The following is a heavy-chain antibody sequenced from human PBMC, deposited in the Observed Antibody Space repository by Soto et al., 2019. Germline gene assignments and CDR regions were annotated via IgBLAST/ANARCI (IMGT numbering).Heavy chain of an antibody. CDR2: INPSGGST. CDR1: GYTFTSYY. V-gene: IGHV1-46*01. CDR3: ARDSPRKRETGLRLDP. Sequence: ASVKVSCKASGYTFTSYYMHWVRQAPGQGLEWMGIINPSGGSTSYAQKFQGRVTMTRDTSTSTVYMELSSLRSEDTAVFYCARDSPRKRETGLRLDPWGQGTLVTVSA. J-gene: IGHJ5*02. D-gene: IGHD3-10*01.